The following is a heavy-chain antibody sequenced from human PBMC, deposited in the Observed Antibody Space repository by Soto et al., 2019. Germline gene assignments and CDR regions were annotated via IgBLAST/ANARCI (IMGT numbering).Heavy chain of an antibody. Sequence: QVQLQESGPGLVKPSQTLSLTCTVSGGSISSGGYYWTWIRQHPGKGREWIGYNYYSGITYYNPSLKSRVTISLDTSKNQFSLKLSSVTAADTAVYYCARGSSIAGLYYGMDVWGQETTVTVSS. CDR2: NYYSGIT. CDR1: GGSISSGGYY. CDR3: ARGSSIAGLYYGMDV. D-gene: IGHD6-6*01. V-gene: IGHV4-31*03. J-gene: IGHJ6*02.